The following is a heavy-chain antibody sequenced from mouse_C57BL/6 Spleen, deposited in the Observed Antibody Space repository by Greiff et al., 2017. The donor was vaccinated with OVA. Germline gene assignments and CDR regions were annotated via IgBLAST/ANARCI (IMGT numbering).Heavy chain of an antibody. J-gene: IGHJ2*01. V-gene: IGHV5-4*01. Sequence: EVQRVESGGGLVKPGGSLKLSCAASGFTFSSYAMSWVRQTPEKRLEWVATISDGGSYTYYPDNVKGRFTISRDNAKNNLYLQMSHLKSEDTAMYYCASELGQGYWGQGTTLTVSS. CDR1: GFTFSSYA. CDR3: ASELGQGY. D-gene: IGHD4-1*01. CDR2: ISDGGSYT.